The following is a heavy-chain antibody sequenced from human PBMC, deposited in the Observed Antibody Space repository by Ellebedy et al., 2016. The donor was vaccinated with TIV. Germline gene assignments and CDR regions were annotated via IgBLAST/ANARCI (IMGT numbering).Heavy chain of an antibody. V-gene: IGHV4-39*07. J-gene: IGHJ2*01. CDR3: ARDRGYYDSSGYRHWYFDL. D-gene: IGHD3-22*01. CDR1: GVSISSSRYY. Sequence: SETLSLTCTVSGVSISSSRYYWGWIRQPPGKGLEWIGNIYYRGSTYYNPSLKRRITISVDTSKNQFSLKLRSVTAADTALYYCARDRGYYDSSGYRHWYFDLWGRGTLVTVSS. CDR2: IYYRGST.